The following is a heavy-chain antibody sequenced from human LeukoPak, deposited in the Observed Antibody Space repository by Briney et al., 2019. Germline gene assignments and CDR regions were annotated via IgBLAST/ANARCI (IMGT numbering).Heavy chain of an antibody. Sequence: GSSVKVSCKASGGTFSSYAISWVRQAPGQGLEWMGGIIPIFGTANYAQKFQGRVTITTDESTSTAYMELSSLRSEDTDVYHCATQSGDSSGYFPHYFDYWGQETLVTASS. CDR3: ATQSGDSSGYFPHYFDY. CDR2: IIPIFGTA. D-gene: IGHD3-22*01. CDR1: GGTFSSYA. J-gene: IGHJ4*02. V-gene: IGHV1-69*05.